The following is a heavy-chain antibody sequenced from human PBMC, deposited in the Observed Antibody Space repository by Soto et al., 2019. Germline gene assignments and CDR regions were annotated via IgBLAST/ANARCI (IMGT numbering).Heavy chain of an antibody. Sequence: QVQLQESGPGLVKPSQTLALTCTVSCGSISNFNYCCIWIRQQPDKGLQWNGHIYTVGRTYNNPSLTSRVPISVYTSKNQFSLQLISVSAADTAVYYCARVPSGDKVDYWGQGTMVTVSS. D-gene: IGHD7-27*01. CDR3: ARVPSGDKVDY. CDR1: CGSISNFNYC. V-gene: IGHV4-30-4*01. J-gene: IGHJ4*02. CDR2: IYTVGRT.